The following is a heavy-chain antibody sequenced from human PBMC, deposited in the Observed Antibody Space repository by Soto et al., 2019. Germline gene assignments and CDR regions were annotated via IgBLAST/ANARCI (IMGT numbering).Heavy chain of an antibody. CDR3: ARDRGYTYGFDF. Sequence: GGSLRLSCTASGFTFSRHAMTWVRQAPGKGLEWVSGLSDSGGSIYYADSVKGRFTISRDNSMNTLYLQMNTLRDEDTAVYYCARDRGYTYGFDFWGQGALVTVSS. J-gene: IGHJ4*02. D-gene: IGHD5-18*01. V-gene: IGHV3-23*01. CDR1: GFTFSRHA. CDR2: LSDSGGSI.